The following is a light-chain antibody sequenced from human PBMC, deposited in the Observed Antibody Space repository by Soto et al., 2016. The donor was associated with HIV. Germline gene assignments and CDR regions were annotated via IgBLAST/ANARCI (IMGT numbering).Light chain of an antibody. CDR3: LQHNSYPFT. Sequence: DIQMTQSPSSVSASVGDRVTITCRTNQSIGGWLAWYQQKAGKAPKLLIYGAASLQSGVPSRFSGSGSGTEFILTISSLQPEDFATYYCLQHNSYPFTFGPGTKVDIK. V-gene: IGKV1-12*01. CDR2: GAA. J-gene: IGKJ3*01. CDR1: QSIGGW.